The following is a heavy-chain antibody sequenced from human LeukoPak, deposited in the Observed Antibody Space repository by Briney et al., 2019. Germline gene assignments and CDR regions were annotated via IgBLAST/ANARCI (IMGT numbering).Heavy chain of an antibody. Sequence: GGSLRLSCAASGFTFSSYWMSWVRQAPGKGLEWVANIKQDGSGKYYVDSVKGRFTISRDNAKNSLYLQMNSLRAEDTAVYYCARDGYSFGHDFDYWGQGTLVTVSS. J-gene: IGHJ4*02. CDR1: GFTFSSYW. V-gene: IGHV3-7*01. CDR3: ARDGYSFGHDFDY. D-gene: IGHD5-18*01. CDR2: IKQDGSGK.